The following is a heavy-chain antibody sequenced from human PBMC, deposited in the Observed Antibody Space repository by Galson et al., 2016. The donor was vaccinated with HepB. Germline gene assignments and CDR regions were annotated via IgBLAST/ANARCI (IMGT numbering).Heavy chain of an antibody. D-gene: IGHD2-2*01. CDR3: ARRKVVLPPATDYYGMDV. J-gene: IGHJ6*02. CDR2: ISSSISYI. CDR1: GFTFSSYS. Sequence: SLRLSCAASGFTFSSYSMNWVRQAPGKGLEWVSSISSSISYIYYADSVKGRFTISRDNAKNSLFLQMNSLRAEDTAVYYCARRKVVLPPATDYYGMDVWGQGTTVTVSS. V-gene: IGHV3-21*01.